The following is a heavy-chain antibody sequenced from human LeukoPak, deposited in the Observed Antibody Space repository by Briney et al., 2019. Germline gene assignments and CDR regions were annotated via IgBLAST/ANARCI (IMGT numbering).Heavy chain of an antibody. J-gene: IGHJ4*02. CDR2: INHSGST. V-gene: IGHV4-34*01. CDR3: ARGPRRAYSSSSGADY. D-gene: IGHD6-6*01. Sequence: SETLSLTCAVYGGSFSGYYWSWIRQPPGKGLEWIGEINHSGSTNYNPSLKSRVTISVDTSKNQFSLKLSSVTAADTAVYYCARGPRRAYSSSSGADYWGQGTLVTVSS. CDR1: GGSFSGYY.